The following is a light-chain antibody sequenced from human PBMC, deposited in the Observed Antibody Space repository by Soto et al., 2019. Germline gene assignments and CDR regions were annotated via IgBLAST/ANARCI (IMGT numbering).Light chain of an antibody. CDR3: QPSYRTPYT. J-gene: IGKJ2*01. CDR2: AAS. V-gene: IGKV1-39*01. CDR1: QSISSY. Sequence: DIQMTQSPSSLSASVGDRVTITCRASQSISSYLNWYQQKPGKAPKLLIYAASSLQSGVPSRFSGSGSGTDFTLTISRPQPEDFATYYCQPSYRTPYTFGQGTKLEIK.